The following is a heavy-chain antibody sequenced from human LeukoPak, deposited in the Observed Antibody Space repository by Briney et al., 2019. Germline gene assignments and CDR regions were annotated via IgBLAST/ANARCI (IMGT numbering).Heavy chain of an antibody. CDR3: AKVGGGFNPTLYFDF. CDR1: GFTFSSYA. CDR2: ISGSGGST. J-gene: IGHJ4*02. Sequence: GGSLRLSCAASGFTFSSYAMSWVRQAPGKGLEWVSAISGSGGSTYYEDSVKGRFTISRDNSKNTLYLQMNSLRADDTAVYYCAKVGGGFNPTLYFDFWGQGTLVTVSS. D-gene: IGHD3-16*01. V-gene: IGHV3-23*01.